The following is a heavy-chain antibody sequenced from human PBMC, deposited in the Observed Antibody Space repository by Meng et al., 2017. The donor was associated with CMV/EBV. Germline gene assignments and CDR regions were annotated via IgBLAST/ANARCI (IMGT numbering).Heavy chain of an antibody. V-gene: IGHV4-39*07. CDR2: IYYSGST. D-gene: IGHD3-22*01. CDR1: GGSVSSSSFY. CDR3: ARYYYDSSGYFDY. J-gene: IGHJ4*02. Sequence: QSQESGPGLVKPSETLSLTCTVSGGSVSSSSFYWGWIRQPPGKGLEWIGSIYYSGSTYYNPSLKSQVTISVDTSKNQFSLKLSSVTAADTAVYYCARYYYDSSGYFDYWGQGTLVTVSS.